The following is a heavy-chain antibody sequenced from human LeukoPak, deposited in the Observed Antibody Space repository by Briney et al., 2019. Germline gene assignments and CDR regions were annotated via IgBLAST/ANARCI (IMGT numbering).Heavy chain of an antibody. J-gene: IGHJ4*02. CDR1: GFTFSTYS. V-gene: IGHV3-21*01. D-gene: IGHD3-16*02. CDR3: ARLLYDYVWGGYRSYYFDF. CDR2: ISSSSTYI. Sequence: SGGSLRLCCAASGFTFSTYSMNWVRKAPEKGVEWVSAISSSSTYIYYADSVKGRITITRDNAKNSLFLQMNSLRAEDTAVYYCARLLYDYVWGGYRSYYFDFWGQGTLVTVSS.